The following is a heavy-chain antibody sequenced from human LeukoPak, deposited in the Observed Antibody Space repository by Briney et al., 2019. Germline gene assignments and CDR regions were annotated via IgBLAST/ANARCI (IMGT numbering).Heavy chain of an antibody. CDR3: ARDDYGGNSGFDY. Sequence: GGSLRLSCAASGFTFSSYSMNWVRQAPGKGLEWVSSISSSSSYIYYADSVKGRFTISRDNAKNSLYLQMNSLRAEDTAMYYCARDDYGGNSGFDYWGQGTLVTVSS. CDR2: ISSSSSYI. J-gene: IGHJ4*02. D-gene: IGHD4-23*01. V-gene: IGHV3-21*01. CDR1: GFTFSSYS.